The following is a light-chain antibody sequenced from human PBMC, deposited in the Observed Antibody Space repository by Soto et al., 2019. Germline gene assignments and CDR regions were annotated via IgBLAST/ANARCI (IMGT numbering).Light chain of an antibody. J-gene: IGKJ2*01. CDR3: QQSHNWPLT. V-gene: IGKV3-15*01. CDR2: SAS. Sequence: EIVMTQSPATLSVSPGERATLSCRASQSISTELAWYQQKPCQPPRLLIYSASTRATGVPARFTGSGSGSEFTLTISGLQSEDFAVYYCQQSHNWPLTFGQGTRLEI. CDR1: QSISTE.